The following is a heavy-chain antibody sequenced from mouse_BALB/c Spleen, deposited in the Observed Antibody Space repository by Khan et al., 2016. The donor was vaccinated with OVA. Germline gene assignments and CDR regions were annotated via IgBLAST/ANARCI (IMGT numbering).Heavy chain of an antibody. V-gene: IGHV5-9-3*01. J-gene: IGHJ4*01. Sequence: EVELVESGGGLVKPGGSLKLSCSATGFTFSTYGMSWVRQTPEERLEWVATISSGGHYTFYPDSVKGRFTISRDNAKNTLYLQMSSLRSEDTAMYYCTTRLVDAHAMDYWGQGTSVTVSS. CDR1: GFTFSTYG. CDR3: TTRLVDAHAMDY. CDR2: ISSGGHYT.